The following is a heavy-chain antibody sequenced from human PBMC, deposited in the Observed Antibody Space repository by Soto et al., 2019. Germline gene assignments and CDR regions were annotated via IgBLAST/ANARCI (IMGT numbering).Heavy chain of an antibody. CDR3: ARTAAAGKYYYGVDV. CDR1: GYTFSTYW. Sequence: PGESLKISCRGSGYTFSTYWIAWVRQVPGKGLEWMGRIGPSDSYITYSPSFQGHVTISTDKSINTAYLQWSSLKASDTAMYYCARTAAAGKYYYGVDVWGQGTTVTVSS. V-gene: IGHV5-10-1*01. CDR2: IGPSDSYI. D-gene: IGHD6-13*01. J-gene: IGHJ6*02.